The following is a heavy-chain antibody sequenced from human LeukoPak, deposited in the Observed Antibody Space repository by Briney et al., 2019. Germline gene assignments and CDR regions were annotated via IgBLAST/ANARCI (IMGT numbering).Heavy chain of an antibody. J-gene: IGHJ6*02. D-gene: IGHD4-23*01. Sequence: KSGGSLRLSCAASGFTFSSYSMNWVRQAPGKGLEWVSSISSSSSYIYYADSVKGRFTISRDNSKNTLYLQMNSLRAEDTAVYYCASETLRWDYYYGMDVWGQGTTVTVSS. CDR1: GFTFSSYS. V-gene: IGHV3-21*04. CDR3: ASETLRWDYYYGMDV. CDR2: ISSSSSYI.